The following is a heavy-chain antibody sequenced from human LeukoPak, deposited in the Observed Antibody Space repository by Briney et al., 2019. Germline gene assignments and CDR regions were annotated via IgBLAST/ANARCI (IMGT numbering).Heavy chain of an antibody. D-gene: IGHD6-13*01. CDR1: GFTFCSFW. J-gene: IGHJ4*02. CDR2: INSDGSST. Sequence: GGSLRLSCAASGFTFCSFWMYWVRQAPGKRPMWVSRINSDGSSTTYADSVRGRFTFSRDNAKNTLYLQMNSLRAEDTAVYYRARGRGTAGYFDQWGQGTLVTVSS. V-gene: IGHV3-74*01. CDR3: ARGRGTAGYFDQ.